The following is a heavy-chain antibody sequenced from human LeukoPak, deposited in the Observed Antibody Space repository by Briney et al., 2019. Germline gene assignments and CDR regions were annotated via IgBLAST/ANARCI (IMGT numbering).Heavy chain of an antibody. CDR2: IYYSGST. D-gene: IGHD1-1*01. V-gene: IGHV4-59*01. CDR3: ARDQNGGMDV. J-gene: IGHJ6*02. Sequence: PSETLSLTCTVSGGSISSYYWSWIRQPPGTGLEWIGYIYYSGSTNYNPSLKSRVTISVDTSKSQFSLKLSSVTAADTAVYYCARDQNGGMDVWGQGTTVTVSS. CDR1: GGSISSYY.